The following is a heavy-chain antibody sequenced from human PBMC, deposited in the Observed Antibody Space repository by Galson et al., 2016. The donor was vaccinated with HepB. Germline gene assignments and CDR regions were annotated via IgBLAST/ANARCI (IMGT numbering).Heavy chain of an antibody. CDR3: ARRSSDAFDI. CDR2: TYPGDSDT. J-gene: IGHJ3*02. D-gene: IGHD3-10*01. CDR1: GYSFTSYW. V-gene: IGHV5-51*01. Sequence: QSGAEVKKPGESLKIPCEGSGYSFTSYWIGWVRQMPGKGLEWMGTTYPGDSDTRYSPSSQGQVTISADKSISAAYLQWNSLKASDTAIYYCARRSSDAFDIWGQGTMVTVSS.